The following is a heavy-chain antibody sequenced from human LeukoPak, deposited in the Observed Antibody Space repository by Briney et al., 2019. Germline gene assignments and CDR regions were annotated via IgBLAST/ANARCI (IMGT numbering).Heavy chain of an antibody. CDR1: XYSFTSYW. CDR3: ARLSTGHYYDSSGGLDY. CDR2: IYPGDSDT. D-gene: IGHD3-22*01. J-gene: IGHJ4*02. V-gene: IGHV5-51*01. Sequence: XYSFTSYWIGWVRQMPGKGLEWMGIIYPGDSDTRYSPSFQGQVTISADKSISTAYLQWSSLKASDTAMYYCARLSTGHYYDSSGGLDYWGQGTLVTVSS.